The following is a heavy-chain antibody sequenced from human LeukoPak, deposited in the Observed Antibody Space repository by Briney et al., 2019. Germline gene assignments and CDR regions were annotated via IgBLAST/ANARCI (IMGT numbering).Heavy chain of an antibody. D-gene: IGHD3-10*01. CDR1: GGSISSYY. Sequence: SETLSLTCTVSGGSISSYYWSWIRQPAGKGLEWIGRIYTSGSTNYNPSPKSRVTMSVDTSKNQFSLKLSSVTAADTAVYYCAREVYYYGSGSYFNYWGQGTLVTVS. V-gene: IGHV4-4*07. J-gene: IGHJ4*02. CDR3: AREVYYYGSGSYFNY. CDR2: IYTSGST.